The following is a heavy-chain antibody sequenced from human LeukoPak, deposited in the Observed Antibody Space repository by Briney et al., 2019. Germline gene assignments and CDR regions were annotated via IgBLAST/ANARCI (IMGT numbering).Heavy chain of an antibody. CDR2: IRQDGSVQ. Sequence: PGRSLRLSCAAFGFTFSSYWMSWVRQAPGKGLEWVANIRQDGSVQNYVDSVKGRFTISRDNAKNSLYLQMNSLRAEDTAVYYCARDRIAAAGTIDYWGQGTLVTVSS. D-gene: IGHD6-13*01. J-gene: IGHJ4*02. V-gene: IGHV3-7*01. CDR1: GFTFSSYW. CDR3: ARDRIAAAGTIDY.